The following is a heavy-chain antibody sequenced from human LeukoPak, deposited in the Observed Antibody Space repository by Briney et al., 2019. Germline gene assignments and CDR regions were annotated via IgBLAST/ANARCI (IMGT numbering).Heavy chain of an antibody. D-gene: IGHD3-22*01. Sequence: SETLSLTCTVSGGSISSNSNYWAWIRHPPGRGLEGIGCISYGGSTYYSPSLESRVTISVDTSKNQFSLKLSSVTAADTAVYYCARVRALSYYDSSGDLYYFQYWGQGTLVTVSS. CDR3: ARVRALSYYDSSGDLYYFQY. CDR2: ISYGGST. CDR1: GGSISSNSNY. J-gene: IGHJ4*02. V-gene: IGHV4-39*07.